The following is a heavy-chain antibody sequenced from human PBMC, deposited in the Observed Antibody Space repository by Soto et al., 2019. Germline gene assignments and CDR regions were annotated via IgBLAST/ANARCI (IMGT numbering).Heavy chain of an antibody. D-gene: IGHD1-26*01. CDR2: INPSGGST. Sequence: QVQLVQSGAEVKKPGASVKVSCKASGYTFTSYYMHWVRQAPGQGLEWMGIINPSGGSTSYAQKFXGXVXMXXDTSTSTVYMELSSLRSEDTAVYYCASREQSDFDYWGQGTLVTVSS. CDR1: GYTFTSYY. V-gene: IGHV1-46*01. CDR3: ASREQSDFDY. J-gene: IGHJ4*02.